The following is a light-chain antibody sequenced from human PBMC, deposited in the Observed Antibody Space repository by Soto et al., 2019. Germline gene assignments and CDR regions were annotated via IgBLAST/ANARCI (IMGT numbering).Light chain of an antibody. Sequence: EIVMTQSPATLSVSPGERATLSCRASQSVSSDLAWYQQRPGQAPRLLIYGASTRATGIPARFSGSGSGTDFTLTISSLQSEDFALYYCHQYNNWPPLPFGGGTKVEIK. CDR3: HQYNNWPPLP. J-gene: IGKJ4*01. CDR2: GAS. CDR1: QSVSSD. V-gene: IGKV3-15*01.